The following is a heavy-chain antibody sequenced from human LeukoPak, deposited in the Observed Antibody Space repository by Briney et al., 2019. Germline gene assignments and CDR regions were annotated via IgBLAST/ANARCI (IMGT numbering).Heavy chain of an antibody. Sequence: PSETLSLTCTVSRGSFNSYYWGWGRPPAGEGGGWSGRIFTTVTSNYTPSLKSRPGMPSQKSIHKLSLTLRSVTSADTAGYFIRRQGYTASYYFLDYWSQGTLVAASS. J-gene: IGHJ4*02. CDR1: RGSFNSYY. CDR2: IFTTVTS. V-gene: IGHV4-4*07. CDR3: RRQGYTASYYFLDY. D-gene: IGHD1-26*01.